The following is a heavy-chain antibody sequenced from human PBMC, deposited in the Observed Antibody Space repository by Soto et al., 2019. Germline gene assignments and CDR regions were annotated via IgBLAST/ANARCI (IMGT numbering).Heavy chain of an antibody. Sequence: GGSLRLSCAASGFTFSNYGMNWVRQAPGKGLEWVSAISASAGSTYYADSVKGRFTISRDNSKNTMYLQMDSLRAEDTAVYYCANPPSYYDSSGYYGYYYYGMDVWGQGTTVTVSS. V-gene: IGHV3-23*01. CDR3: ANPPSYYDSSGYYGYYYYGMDV. CDR1: GFTFSNYG. D-gene: IGHD3-22*01. CDR2: ISASAGST. J-gene: IGHJ6*02.